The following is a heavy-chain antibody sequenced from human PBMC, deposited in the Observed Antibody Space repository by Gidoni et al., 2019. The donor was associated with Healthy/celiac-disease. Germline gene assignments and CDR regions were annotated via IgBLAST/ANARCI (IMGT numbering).Heavy chain of an antibody. CDR2: IYYSGST. J-gene: IGHJ5*02. CDR3: ARIGVVAEVGDWFDP. CDR1: AGSIRRSSYY. D-gene: IGHD2-15*01. V-gene: IGHV4-39*07. Sequence: QLQLQESRPGLVQPSEPLSPTCPVPAGSIRRSSYYWGWIRQPPGKGLEWIGSIYYSGSTYYNPSLKSRVTISVDTSKNQFSLKLSSVTAADTAVYYCARIGVVAEVGDWFDPWGQGTLVTVSS.